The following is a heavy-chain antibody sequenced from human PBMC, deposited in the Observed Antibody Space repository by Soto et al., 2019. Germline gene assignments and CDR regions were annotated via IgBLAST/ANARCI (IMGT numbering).Heavy chain of an antibody. V-gene: IGHV3-23*01. Sequence: EVQLLESGGGLVQPGGSLRLSCAASGFTFSTPAMSWVRQAPGKGLEWVSAISSNSGSEHYADSVKGRFTISRDNPKSTLSLQMNSLSAGDTAVYFFAKDKFRAFDIWGQGTMVIVSS. CDR2: ISSNSGSE. J-gene: IGHJ3*02. CDR1: GFTFSTPA. CDR3: AKDKFRAFDI.